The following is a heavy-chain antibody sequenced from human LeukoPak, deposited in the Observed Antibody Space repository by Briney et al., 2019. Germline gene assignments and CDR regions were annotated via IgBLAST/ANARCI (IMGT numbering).Heavy chain of an antibody. D-gene: IGHD3-10*01. CDR1: GYNFASYT. CDR3: ARSSSGTYHY. Sequence: EASVKVSCKTSGYNFASYTMHWLRQAPGQSPEWMGSINGDNGNTKYSEKFQGRVTFTRDTSASSAYVELSRLRSEDTAVYYCARSSSGTYHYWGQGTLVTVSS. J-gene: IGHJ4*02. CDR2: INGDNGNT. V-gene: IGHV1-3*01.